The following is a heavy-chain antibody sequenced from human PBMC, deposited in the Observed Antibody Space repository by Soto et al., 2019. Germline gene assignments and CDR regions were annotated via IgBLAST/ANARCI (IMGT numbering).Heavy chain of an antibody. D-gene: IGHD6-6*01. CDR1: GFTFSSYA. CDR3: ATPLYSSSNYYYYGMDV. V-gene: IGHV3-23*01. Sequence: GGSLRLSCAGSGFTFSSYAMSWVRQAAGKGLEWVSTISGSGDSTYYADSVKGRFTISRDNSKNTLYLQMNSLRAEDTAVYYCATPLYSSSNYYYYGMDVWGQGTTVTVSS. CDR2: ISGSGDST. J-gene: IGHJ6*02.